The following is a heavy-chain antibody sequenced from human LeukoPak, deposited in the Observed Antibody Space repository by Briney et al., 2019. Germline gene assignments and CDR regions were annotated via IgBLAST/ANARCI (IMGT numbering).Heavy chain of an antibody. Sequence: SVKVSCKASGGTFSSYAISWVRQAPGQGLEWMGGIIPIFGTANYAQKFQGRVTITTDESTSTAYMELSSLRSEDTAVYYCARASYGTVYYDFWGGYYPFDYWGQGTLVTVSS. CDR1: GGTFSSYA. J-gene: IGHJ4*02. CDR3: ARASYGTVYYDFWGGYYPFDY. CDR2: IIPIFGTA. D-gene: IGHD3-3*01. V-gene: IGHV1-69*05.